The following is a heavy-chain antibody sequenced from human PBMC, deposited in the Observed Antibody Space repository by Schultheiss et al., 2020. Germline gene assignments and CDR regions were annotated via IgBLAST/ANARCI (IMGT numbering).Heavy chain of an antibody. Sequence: SLQISCAASGFTFSSYDMHWVRQPPGKGLEFVSAITSNGGSTQYANSVKGRFTISRDNAQNSLYLQMNSLRAEDTALYYCARGTPKSNCPFDCWGQGTLVTLSS. CDR3: ARGTPKSNCPFDC. V-gene: IGHV3-64*01. CDR1: GFTFSSYD. D-gene: IGHD4-11*01. CDR2: ITSNGGST. J-gene: IGHJ4*02.